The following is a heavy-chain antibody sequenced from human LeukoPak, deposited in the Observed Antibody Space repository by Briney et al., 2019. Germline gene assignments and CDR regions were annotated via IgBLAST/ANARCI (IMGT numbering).Heavy chain of an antibody. CDR1: GFTSSSYW. CDR2: IKQDGSEK. D-gene: IGHD1-20*01. V-gene: IGHV3-7*03. Sequence: PGGSLRLSCAASGFTSSSYWMSWVRQAPGKGLEWVANIKQDGSEKYYVDSVKGRFTISRDNAKNSLYLQMNSLRAEDTAVYYCAKDFDNWNPIDYWGQGTLVTVSS. CDR3: AKDFDNWNPIDY. J-gene: IGHJ4*02.